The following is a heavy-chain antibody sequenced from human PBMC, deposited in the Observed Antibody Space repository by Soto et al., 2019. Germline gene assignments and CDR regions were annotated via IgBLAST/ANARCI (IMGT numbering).Heavy chain of an antibody. V-gene: IGHV1-69*06. CDR2: LIPLFGTT. CDR3: ARGPNWGYRFDS. D-gene: IGHD7-27*01. J-gene: IGHJ4*02. CDR1: GGTFSGHA. Sequence: QVQLVQSGAEVKKPGSSVKVSCEASGGTFSGHALSWVRQAPGQGPEWMGGLIPLFGTTQHAQNFQDRLTVTADKSTSTAYMELTSLRFEDTAIYYCARGPNWGYRFDSWGQGTLVTVPS.